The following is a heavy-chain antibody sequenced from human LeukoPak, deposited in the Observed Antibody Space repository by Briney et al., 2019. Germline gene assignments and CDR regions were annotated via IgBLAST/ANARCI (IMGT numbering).Heavy chain of an antibody. V-gene: IGHV4-4*07. J-gene: IGHJ4*02. CDR2: IYTSGST. CDR1: GGSISSYY. CDR3: ARVYDSSGSWFDY. Sequence: SEALSLTCTVSGGSISSYYWSWIRQPAGKGLEWIGRIYTSGSTNYNPSLKSRVTMPVDTSKNQFSLKLISVTAADTAVYYCARVYDSSGSWFDYWGQGTLVTVSS. D-gene: IGHD3-22*01.